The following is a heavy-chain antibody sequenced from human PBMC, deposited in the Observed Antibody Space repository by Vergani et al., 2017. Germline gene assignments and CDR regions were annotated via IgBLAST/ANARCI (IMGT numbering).Heavy chain of an antibody. Sequence: QVQLVQSGAEVKKPGASVKVSCQASGYTFTSYYIHWVRQAPGQGLEWMGIINPSGGSTNYAQKFQGRVTMTRDTSTSTVFMELSSLRSEDTAVSYCARGCGSTSCYKRGEDWFDPWGQGTLVTVSS. D-gene: IGHD2-2*02. CDR2: INPSGGST. CDR3: ARGCGSTSCYKRGEDWFDP. V-gene: IGHV1-46*01. CDR1: GYTFTSYY. J-gene: IGHJ5*02.